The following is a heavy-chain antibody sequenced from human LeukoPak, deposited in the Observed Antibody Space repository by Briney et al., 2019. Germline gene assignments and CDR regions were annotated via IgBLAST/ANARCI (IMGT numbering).Heavy chain of an antibody. J-gene: IGHJ4*02. D-gene: IGHD4-17*01. CDR2: ISSSGSTI. CDR3: ARAASGSTVTTLFDY. V-gene: IGHV3-48*03. Sequence: PGGSLRLSCAASGFTFSSYEMNWVRQAPGKGLEWVSYISSSGSTIYYADSVKGRFTISRDNSKNTLYLQMNSLRAEDTAVYYCARAASGSTVTTLFDYWGQGTLVTVSS. CDR1: GFTFSSYE.